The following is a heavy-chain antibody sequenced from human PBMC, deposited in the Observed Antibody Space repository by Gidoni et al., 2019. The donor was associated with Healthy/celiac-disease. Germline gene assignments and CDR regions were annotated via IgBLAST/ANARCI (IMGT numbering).Heavy chain of an antibody. V-gene: IGHV4-34*01. J-gene: IGHJ6*02. CDR2: INHSGST. Sequence: QVQLQQWGAGLLKPSETLSLTCAVYGGSFSGYYWSWIRQPPGKGLEWIGEINHSGSTNYNPSLKSRVTISVDTSKNQFSLKLSSVTAADTAVYYCARGIIVATIWVSLGQSYGMDVWGQGTTVTVSS. CDR3: ARGIIVATIWVSLGQSYGMDV. CDR1: GGSFSGYY. D-gene: IGHD5-12*01.